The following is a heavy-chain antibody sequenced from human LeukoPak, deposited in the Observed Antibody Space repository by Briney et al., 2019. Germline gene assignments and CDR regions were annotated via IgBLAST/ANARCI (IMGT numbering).Heavy chain of an antibody. CDR3: ARGALLCFGAIMEYYFDY. CDR1: GGSITNYY. J-gene: IGHJ4*02. V-gene: IGHV4-59*01. CDR2: SYYNGNT. Sequence: SETLSLTCTVSGGSITNYYWSWIRQPPGKGLEWIGFSYYNGNTNYNPSLKSRVTISVDMSKNQFSLSLRSVTAADTAVYYCARGALLCFGAIMEYYFDYWGQGTPLTVSS. D-gene: IGHD3-10*01.